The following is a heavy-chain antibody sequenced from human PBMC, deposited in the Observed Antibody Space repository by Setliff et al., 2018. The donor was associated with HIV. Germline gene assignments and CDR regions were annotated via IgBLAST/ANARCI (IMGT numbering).Heavy chain of an antibody. CDR1: GGSISSSSYY. CDR3: ARGRYRSRWYASDHYYIDV. V-gene: IGHV4-39*01. Sequence: SETLSLTCTVSGGSISSSSYYWGWIRRPPGKGLQWIGSIYYRGSTYYNPSLKSRVTISVDTSKNQFSRKLRSVTAADTALYYCARGRYRSRWYASDHYYIDVWGKGTTVTVSS. D-gene: IGHD6-13*01. J-gene: IGHJ6*03. CDR2: IYYRGST.